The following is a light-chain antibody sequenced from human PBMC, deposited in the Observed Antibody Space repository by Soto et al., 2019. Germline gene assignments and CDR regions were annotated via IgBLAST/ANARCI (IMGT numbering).Light chain of an antibody. CDR2: AAS. CDR3: HHHYSYLPT. V-gene: IGKV1-5*01. CDR1: QSISSS. Sequence: EIKVNNYPPDVSGSGKERRTITCRASQSISSSLASYQQKPGKAPTLLLYAASTLQSGVPSRFSGSRSGTDCPLTTSCLLPADLLSPYCHHHYSYLPTLAQGTKVDIK. J-gene: IGKJ1*01.